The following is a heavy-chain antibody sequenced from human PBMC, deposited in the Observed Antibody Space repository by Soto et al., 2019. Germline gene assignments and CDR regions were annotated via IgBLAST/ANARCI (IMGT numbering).Heavy chain of an antibody. V-gene: IGHV3-30*18. Sequence: GGSLRLSCAASGFTFSSYGMHWVRQAPGKGLEWVAVISYDGSNKYYADSVKGRFTISRDNSKNTLYLQMNSLRAEDTAVYYCAKLPGGEIVGATPTPPGVAYWGQGTLVTVSS. CDR1: GFTFSSYG. CDR2: ISYDGSNK. J-gene: IGHJ4*02. CDR3: AKLPGGEIVGATPTPPGVAY. D-gene: IGHD1-26*01.